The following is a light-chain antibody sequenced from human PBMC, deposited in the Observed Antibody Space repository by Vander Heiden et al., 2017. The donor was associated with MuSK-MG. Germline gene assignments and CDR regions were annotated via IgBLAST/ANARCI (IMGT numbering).Light chain of an antibody. CDR2: GAS. Sequence: EIVMTQSPATLSVSPGERATLSCRASQSVSTNIAWYQQKAGQAPRLVIYGASTRATGIPARFSGSGSGTEFTLTISSLQSEDFAVYYCQQYNSWPPITFGGGTKVESK. CDR3: QQYNSWPPIT. J-gene: IGKJ4*01. V-gene: IGKV3-15*01. CDR1: QSVSTN.